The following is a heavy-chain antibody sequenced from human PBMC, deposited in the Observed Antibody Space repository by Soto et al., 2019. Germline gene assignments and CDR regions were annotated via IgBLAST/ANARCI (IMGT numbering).Heavy chain of an antibody. J-gene: IGHJ4*02. Sequence: QVQLVQSGAEVKQPGSSVKVSCTISGGTFDSFTISWVRQAPGQGFEWMGGIIPVSGVPSYSRHFQGRITITADACTRTAYMDLSGLKFEDTAVYFCARDSRTATLDFWGQGTLVSVS. CDR1: GGTFDSFT. CDR3: ARDSRTATLDF. V-gene: IGHV1-69*01. CDR2: IIPVSGVP. D-gene: IGHD2-2*01.